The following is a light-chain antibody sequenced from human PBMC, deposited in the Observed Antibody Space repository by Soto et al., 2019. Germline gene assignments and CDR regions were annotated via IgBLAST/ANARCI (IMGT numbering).Light chain of an antibody. CDR3: QQYYSTPPYT. CDR1: QSVLYSSNNKNY. V-gene: IGKV4-1*01. J-gene: IGKJ2*01. CDR2: CAS. Sequence: DIVMTQSPDSLAVSLGERATINCKSSQSVLYSSNNKNYLAWYQQKPGQPPKLLIYCASTRASGVPDRFSGSGSGTDLTLTISSLQAEDLAVYYCQQYYSTPPYTFGQGTKLEIK.